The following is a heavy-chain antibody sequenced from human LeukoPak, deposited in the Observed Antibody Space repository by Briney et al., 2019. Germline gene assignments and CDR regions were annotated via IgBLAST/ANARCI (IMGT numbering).Heavy chain of an antibody. CDR3: VRGRGDFWSGYYRHFDY. J-gene: IGHJ4*02. V-gene: IGHV4-34*01. CDR2: INHSGST. CDR1: GGSFSGYY. D-gene: IGHD3-3*01. Sequence: SETLSLTCAVYGGSFSGYYWSWIRQPPGKGLEWIGEINHSGSTNYNPSLKSRVTISVDTSKNQFSLKLSSVTAADTAVYYCVRGRGDFWSGYYRHFDYWGQGTLVTVSS.